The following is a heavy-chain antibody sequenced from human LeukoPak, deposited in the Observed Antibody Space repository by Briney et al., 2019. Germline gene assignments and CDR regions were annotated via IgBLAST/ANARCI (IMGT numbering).Heavy chain of an antibody. CDR1: GGSISSYY. D-gene: IGHD2-15*01. J-gene: IGHJ3*02. CDR2: IYYSGST. Sequence: SETLSLTCTVSGGSISSYYWSWIRQPPGKGLEWIGYIYYSGSTNYNPSLKSRVTISVDTSKNQFSLKLSSVTAADTAVYYCARVQKDIVVVVAADPYDAFDIWGQGTMVTVSS. V-gene: IGHV4-59*01. CDR3: ARVQKDIVVVVAADPYDAFDI.